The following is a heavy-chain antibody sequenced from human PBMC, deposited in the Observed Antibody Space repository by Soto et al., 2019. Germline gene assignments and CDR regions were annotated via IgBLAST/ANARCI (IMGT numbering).Heavy chain of an antibody. CDR3: TTEWAGTGTTIYNWFDP. CDR2: IKSKTDGGTT. CDR1: GFTFSNAW. Sequence: GGSLRLSCAASGFTFSNAWMSWVRQAPGKGLEWVGRIKSKTDGGTTDYAAPVKGRFTISRDDSKNTLYLQMNSLKTEDTAVYYCTTEWAGTGTTIYNWFDPWGQGTLVTVSS. D-gene: IGHD1-7*01. J-gene: IGHJ5*02. V-gene: IGHV3-15*01.